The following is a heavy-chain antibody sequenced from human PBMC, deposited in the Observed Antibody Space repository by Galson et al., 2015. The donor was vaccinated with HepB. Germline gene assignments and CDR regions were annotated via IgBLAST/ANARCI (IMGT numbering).Heavy chain of an antibody. CDR1: GYTFTTYS. V-gene: IGHV1-18*01. D-gene: IGHD1-26*01. CDR2: ISGYNGNT. CDR3: ARDSGSDHVGAFDI. Sequence: SVKVSCKASGYTFTTYSISWVRHAPGHGLEWMGWISGYNGNTNYAQKSQGRVSVTMDTSTSTAYMELRSLRSDDTALYYCARDSGSDHVGAFDIWGQGTMVTVSS. J-gene: IGHJ3*02.